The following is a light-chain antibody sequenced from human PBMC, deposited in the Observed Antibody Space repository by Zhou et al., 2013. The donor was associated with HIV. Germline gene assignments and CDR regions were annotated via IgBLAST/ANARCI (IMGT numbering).Light chain of an antibody. V-gene: IGKV1-16*02. CDR3: QQSYNTPSWT. Sequence: DVQMTQSPSSLSASLGDRVTITCRASQDIRNYVAWFQQRPGKVPKSLIYSASSLQSGVPSKFSGSGSGKYFSLTINSLQPEDFATYYCQQSYNTPSWTFGQGTKVELK. J-gene: IGKJ1*01. CDR2: SAS. CDR1: QDIRNY.